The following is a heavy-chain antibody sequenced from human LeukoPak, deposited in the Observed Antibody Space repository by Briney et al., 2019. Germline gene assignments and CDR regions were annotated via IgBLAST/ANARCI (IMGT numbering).Heavy chain of an antibody. CDR2: IYTSGTT. CDR1: GASISSGSYS. D-gene: IGHD3-3*02. Sequence: SETLSLTCTVSGASISSGSYSWSWIRQPAGKGLEWIGRIYTSGTTNYNPSLKSRVTLSVYPSKNQFSLKLSSVTAAATTVYYCARLSGRDYYFDYWGQGTLVTVSS. J-gene: IGHJ4*02. V-gene: IGHV4-61*02. CDR3: ARLSGRDYYFDY.